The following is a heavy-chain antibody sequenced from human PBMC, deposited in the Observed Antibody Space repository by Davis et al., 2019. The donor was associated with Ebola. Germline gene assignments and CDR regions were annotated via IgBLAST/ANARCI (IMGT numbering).Heavy chain of an antibody. V-gene: IGHV3-21*01. CDR1: GFTFSSYS. Sequence: PGGSLRLSCAASGFTFSSYSMNWVRQAPGKGLEWVSSISSSSSYIYYADSVKGRFTISRDNAKNSLYLQMNSLRAEDTAVYYCASSQRTAAAGFYWGQGTLVTVSS. D-gene: IGHD6-13*01. CDR2: ISSSSSYI. CDR3: ASSQRTAAAGFY. J-gene: IGHJ4*02.